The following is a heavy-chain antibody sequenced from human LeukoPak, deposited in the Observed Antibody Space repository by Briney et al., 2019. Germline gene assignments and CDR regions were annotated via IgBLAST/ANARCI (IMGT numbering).Heavy chain of an antibody. CDR2: ISGSGGST. J-gene: IGHJ5*02. CDR1: GFTFSSYA. V-gene: IGHV3-23*01. D-gene: IGHD6-19*01. Sequence: PGASLRLSCAASGFTFSSYAMSWVRQAPGKGLEWVSAISGSGGSTYYADSVKGRFTISRDNSKNTLYLQMNSLRAEDTAVYYCAKATEWLVPNWLDPWGQGTLVTVSS. CDR3: AKATEWLVPNWLDP.